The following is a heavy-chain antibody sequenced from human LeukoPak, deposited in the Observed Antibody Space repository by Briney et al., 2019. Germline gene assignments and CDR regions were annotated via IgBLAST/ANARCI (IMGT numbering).Heavy chain of an antibody. D-gene: IGHD3-3*01. V-gene: IGHV3-23*01. Sequence: GGSLRLSCAASGFTFSSYAMSWVRQAPGKGLEWVSAISGSGGSTYYADSVKGRFTISRDNSKNTLYLQMNSLRAEDTAVHYCAKASGFWSGYYAYYYYMDVWGKGTTVTVSS. J-gene: IGHJ6*03. CDR1: GFTFSSYA. CDR2: ISGSGGST. CDR3: AKASGFWSGYYAYYYYMDV.